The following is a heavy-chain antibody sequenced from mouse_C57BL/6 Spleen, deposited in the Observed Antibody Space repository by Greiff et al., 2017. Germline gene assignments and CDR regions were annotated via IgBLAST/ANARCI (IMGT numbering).Heavy chain of an antibody. J-gene: IGHJ1*03. CDR1: GFTFRDYY. D-gene: IGHD2-2*01. V-gene: IGHV5-16*01. CDR3: AREGLSYWYFDG. Sequence: EVMLVESEGGLVQPGRSLKLSCTASGFTFRDYYMAWVRQVPEKGLEWVANINYDGSSTYYLDSLKSRFIISRDNAKNILYLQMSSLKSEDTATYYCAREGLSYWYFDGWGTGTTVTVAS. CDR2: INYDGSST.